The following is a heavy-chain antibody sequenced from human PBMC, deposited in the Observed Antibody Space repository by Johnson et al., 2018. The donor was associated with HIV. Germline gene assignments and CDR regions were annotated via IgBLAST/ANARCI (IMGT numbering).Heavy chain of an antibody. Sequence: VQLVESGGGVVQPGGSLTLSCAASGFTFNTYGMHWVRQAPGKGLEWVTFIRYDGSNKYYADSVKGRFTISRDNSKNTLYLQMNSLRAEDTAVYYCAKDVGNYWPDAFDIWGQGTMVTVSS. V-gene: IGHV3-30*02. CDR3: AKDVGNYWPDAFDI. CDR1: GFTFNTYG. J-gene: IGHJ3*02. CDR2: IRYDGSNK. D-gene: IGHD3-22*01.